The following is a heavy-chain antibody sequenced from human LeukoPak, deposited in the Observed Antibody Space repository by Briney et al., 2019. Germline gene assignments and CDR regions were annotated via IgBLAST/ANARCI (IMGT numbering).Heavy chain of an antibody. CDR3: ARASSGYEDGFDY. J-gene: IGHJ4*02. D-gene: IGHD5-12*01. V-gene: IGHV3-21*01. CDR1: GLTFSRYS. Sequence: PGGSLRLSCAAPGLTFSRYSMNWVRQAPGKGLEWVSSISSSSSYIYYADSVKGRFTISRDNAKNSLYLHMNSLRAEDTAVYYCARASSGYEDGFDYWGQGTLVTVSS. CDR2: ISSSSSYI.